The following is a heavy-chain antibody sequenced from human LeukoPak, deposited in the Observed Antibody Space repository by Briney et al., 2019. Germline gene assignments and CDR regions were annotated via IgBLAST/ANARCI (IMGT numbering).Heavy chain of an antibody. CDR3: VCDIVVVVAATGPNDC. Sequence: GGSLRLSCAASGFTFSSYAMHWVRQAPGKGLEWVAVISYDGSNKYYADSVKGRFTISRDNSKNTLYLQMNSLRAEDTAVYYRVCDIVVVVAATGPNDCWGQGTLVTVSS. J-gene: IGHJ4*02. CDR2: ISYDGSNK. D-gene: IGHD2-15*01. CDR1: GFTFSSYA. V-gene: IGHV3-30-3*01.